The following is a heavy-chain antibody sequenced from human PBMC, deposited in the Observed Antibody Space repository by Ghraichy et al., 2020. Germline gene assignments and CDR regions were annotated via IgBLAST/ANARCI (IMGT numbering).Heavy chain of an antibody. Sequence: GGSLRLSCAASGFAFSTYAMSWVRQAPGKGLEWVSGISGYDGSKFYADSVKGRLTISKDNSKSTLYLQMNNLRAEDTGVYHCARRSQSYNSYYYSMDVWGQGTTVIVSS. V-gene: IGHV3-23*01. CDR1: GFAFSTYA. CDR3: ARRSQSYNSYYYSMDV. CDR2: ISGYDGSK. J-gene: IGHJ6*02. D-gene: IGHD3-10*01.